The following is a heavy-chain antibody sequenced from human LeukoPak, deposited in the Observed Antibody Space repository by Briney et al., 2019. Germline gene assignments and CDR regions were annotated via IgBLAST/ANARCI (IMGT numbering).Heavy chain of an antibody. J-gene: IGHJ4*02. CDR3: ARLPSRLTGAYDY. V-gene: IGHV3-30*02. Sequence: GGSLRLSCAASGFTFSSYGMLWVRQAPGKGLEWVAFIRYDGSNKYYADSVKGRFTISRDNAKNSLYLQMNSLRAEDTAVYYCARLPSRLTGAYDYWGQGTLVTVSS. D-gene: IGHD7-27*01. CDR1: GFTFSSYG. CDR2: IRYDGSNK.